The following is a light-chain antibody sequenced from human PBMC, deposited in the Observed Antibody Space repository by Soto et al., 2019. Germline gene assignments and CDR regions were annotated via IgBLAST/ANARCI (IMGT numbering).Light chain of an antibody. CDR1: SSNIGSNT. Sequence: QSVLTQQPSASGTPGQRVTISCSGGSSNIGSNTVNWYQQLPGTAPKLLIYSNNQRPSGVPDRFSGSKSGTSASLAISGLQSEDEADYYCAAWDDSLNGRVFGTGTKVTVL. CDR2: SNN. CDR3: AAWDDSLNGRV. V-gene: IGLV1-44*01. J-gene: IGLJ1*01.